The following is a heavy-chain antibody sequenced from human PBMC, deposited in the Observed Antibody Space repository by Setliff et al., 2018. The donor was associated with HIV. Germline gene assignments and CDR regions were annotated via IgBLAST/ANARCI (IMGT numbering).Heavy chain of an antibody. Sequence: GASVKVSCKASGYTFTSYGISWVRQAPGQGLEWMGWISAYNGNTNYAQKLQGRVTMTTDTSTSTAYMELRSLRSDDTAVYYCARVGGSSGWSYYYYYMDVWGKGTTVTVSS. D-gene: IGHD6-13*01. J-gene: IGHJ6*03. CDR2: ISAYNGNT. CDR1: GYTFTSYG. CDR3: ARVGGSSGWSYYYYYMDV. V-gene: IGHV1-18*01.